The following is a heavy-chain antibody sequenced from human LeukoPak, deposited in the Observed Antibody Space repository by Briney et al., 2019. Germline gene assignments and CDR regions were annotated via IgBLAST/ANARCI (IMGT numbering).Heavy chain of an antibody. Sequence: SETLSLTCTVSGGSISNYYWSWIRQPPGEGLEWIGYIYHSGSTNYNPSHKSRVTVSVDMAKNQISLKMSSVTAADTAVYYCARCVVRGWFDPWGQGTLVTVSS. V-gene: IGHV4-59*01. D-gene: IGHD2-15*01. J-gene: IGHJ5*02. CDR1: GGSISNYY. CDR3: ARCVVRGWFDP. CDR2: IYHSGST.